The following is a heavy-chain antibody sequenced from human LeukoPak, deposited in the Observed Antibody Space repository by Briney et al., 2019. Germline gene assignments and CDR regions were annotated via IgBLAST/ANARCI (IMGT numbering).Heavy chain of an antibody. CDR3: ARLRTNSDRSGYYYYYDY. CDR1: GYAFSSYS. J-gene: IGHJ4*02. Sequence: KSGGSLRLSCAASGYAFSSYSINWVRQAPGKGLEWVSSISVGSNYIYYADSVRGRFSISRDDARNSLYLQMDSLRGDDTAVCYCARLRTNSDRSGYYYYYDYWGQGTLVTVSS. V-gene: IGHV3-21*01. CDR2: ISVGSNYI. D-gene: IGHD3-22*01.